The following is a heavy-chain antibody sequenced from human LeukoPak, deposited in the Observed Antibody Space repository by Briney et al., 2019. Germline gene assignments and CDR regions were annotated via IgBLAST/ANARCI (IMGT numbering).Heavy chain of an antibody. D-gene: IGHD3-10*01. CDR2: INHSGST. CDR1: GGSFSGYY. V-gene: IGHV4-34*01. J-gene: IGHJ4*02. CDR3: ARPRYYYGSGATAFDY. Sequence: PSETLSLTCAVYGGSFSGYYWSWIRQPPGKGLEWIGEINHSGSTNYNPSLKSRVTISVDTSKNQFSLKLSSVTAADTAVYYCARPRYYYGSGATAFDYWGQGTLVTVSS.